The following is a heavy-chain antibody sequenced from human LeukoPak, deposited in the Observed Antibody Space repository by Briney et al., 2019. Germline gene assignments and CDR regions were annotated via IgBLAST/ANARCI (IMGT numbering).Heavy chain of an antibody. V-gene: IGHV3-21*01. Sequence: GGSLRLSCAASGFTFSSYSMNWVRQAPGKGLEWVSSISSSSSYIYYADSVKGRFTISRDNAKNSLYLQMNSLRAEDTAVYYCARARFLGYCSSTGCYTFSDWGQGTLVTVSS. CDR3: ARARFLGYCSSTGCYTFSD. CDR2: ISSSSSYI. D-gene: IGHD2-2*02. CDR1: GFTFSSYS. J-gene: IGHJ4*02.